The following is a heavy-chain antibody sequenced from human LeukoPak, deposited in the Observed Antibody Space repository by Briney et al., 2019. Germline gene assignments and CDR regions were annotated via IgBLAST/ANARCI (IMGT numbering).Heavy chain of an antibody. Sequence: GASLRLSCRTSGFSVNNNYMSWVRQPPGRGLEWFSTIYGGGGTSYADSVKGRFTISRDQSTNTVFLQMTTLRAEDTATYFCARELRMAAGFSQFDYWGNGTLVAVSS. CDR2: IYGGGGT. D-gene: IGHD6-13*01. CDR1: GFSVNNNY. CDR3: ARELRMAAGFSQFDY. V-gene: IGHV3-53*01. J-gene: IGHJ4*01.